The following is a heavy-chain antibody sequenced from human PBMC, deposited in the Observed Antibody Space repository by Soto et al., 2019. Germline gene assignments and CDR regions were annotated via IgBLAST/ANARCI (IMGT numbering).Heavy chain of an antibody. CDR3: ANYDSSGYYYGY. V-gene: IGHV4-34*01. CDR2: INHSGST. D-gene: IGHD3-22*01. J-gene: IGHJ4*02. CDR1: GGSFSGYY. Sequence: SETLSLTCAVYGGSFSGYYWSWIRQPPGKGLEWIGEINHSGSTNYNPSLKSRVTISVDTSKNQFSLKLSSVTAADTAVYYCANYDSSGYYYGYWGQGTLVTVSS.